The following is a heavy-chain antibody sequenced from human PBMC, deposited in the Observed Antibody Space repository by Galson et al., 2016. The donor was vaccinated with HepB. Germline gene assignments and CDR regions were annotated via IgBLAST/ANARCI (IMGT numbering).Heavy chain of an antibody. D-gene: IGHD3-3*01. CDR3: ARDGETGFGVYTNYADY. V-gene: IGHV1-18*04. Sequence: SVKVSCKASGYAFITYGISWVRQAPGQGLEWMGWISAYNNITNYAKQFQGRVTMTTDTSTGTAYMELRSLRSDDTAVYYCARDGETGFGVYTNYADYWGQGTLVTVSA. CDR2: ISAYNNIT. CDR1: GYAFITYG. J-gene: IGHJ4*02.